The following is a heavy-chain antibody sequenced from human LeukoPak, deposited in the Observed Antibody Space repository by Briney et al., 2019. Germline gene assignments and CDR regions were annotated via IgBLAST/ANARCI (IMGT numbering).Heavy chain of an antibody. CDR2: IYSGGST. D-gene: IGHD6-13*01. V-gene: IGHV3-66*01. Sequence: GGSLRLSCAASGFTVSSNYMSWVRQAPGKGLEWVSVIYSGGSTHYADSVKGRFTISRDNSKNTLYLQMNSLRAEDTAVYYCARDSSSSWYPWFDPWGQGTLVTVSS. J-gene: IGHJ5*02. CDR3: ARDSSSSWYPWFDP. CDR1: GFTVSSNY.